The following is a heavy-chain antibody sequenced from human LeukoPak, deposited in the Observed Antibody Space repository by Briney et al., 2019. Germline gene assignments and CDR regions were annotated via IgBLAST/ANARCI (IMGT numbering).Heavy chain of an antibody. D-gene: IGHD2-2*01. CDR1: GGSISSGDYY. J-gene: IGHJ5*02. Sequence: PSQTLSLTCTVSGGSISSGDYYWSWIRQHPGKGLEWIGYIFYSGSTYYNPSLKSRVTISVDTSKNQFYLKLSSVTAADTAVYYCARVAANDCSSTTCYFSYWLDPWGQGALVAVSS. V-gene: IGHV4-31*03. CDR3: ARVAANDCSSTTCYFSYWLDP. CDR2: IFYSGST.